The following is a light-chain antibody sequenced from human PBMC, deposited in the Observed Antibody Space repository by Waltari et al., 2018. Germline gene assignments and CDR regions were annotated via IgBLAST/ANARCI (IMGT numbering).Light chain of an antibody. J-gene: IGLJ1*01. V-gene: IGLV2-23*01. CDR3: YSYAGDINSGV. CDR2: EGT. CDR1: GSDIGTYNL. Sequence: QSALTQPASVSGSPGQSITISCTGSGSDIGTYNLVSWYQHHPGKAPNLMIYEGTKRPSGSSDRCSASKSGNTASLTISGLQAEDEADYYCYSYAGDINSGVFGSGTRVTVL.